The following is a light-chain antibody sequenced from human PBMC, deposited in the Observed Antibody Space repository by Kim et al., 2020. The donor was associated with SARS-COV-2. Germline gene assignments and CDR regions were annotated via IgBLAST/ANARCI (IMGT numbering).Light chain of an antibody. CDR1: QRISKW. V-gene: IGKV1-5*03. J-gene: IGKJ2*01. CDR3: QQYSSGSGTT. CDR2: KAS. Sequence: ATVGDRVTITCRASQRISKWLAWDQQKPGKAPNLLVYKASTLESGVPSRFSGRGSGTEFTLTISSLQPDGFATYFCQQYSSGSGTTFGQGTKLEI.